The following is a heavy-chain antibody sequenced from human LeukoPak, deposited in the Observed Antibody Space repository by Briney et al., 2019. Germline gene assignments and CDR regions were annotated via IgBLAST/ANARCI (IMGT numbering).Heavy chain of an antibody. Sequence: SQTLSLTCTVSGGSISSGSYCWSWIRQPAGKGLEWIGRIYTSGSTNYNPSLKSRVTISVDTSKNQFSLKLSSVTAADTAVYYCARVPVLRFLENPEHGGFDPWGQGTLVTVSS. CDR2: IYTSGST. CDR3: ARVPVLRFLENPEHGGFDP. CDR1: GGSISSGSYC. J-gene: IGHJ5*02. D-gene: IGHD3-3*01. V-gene: IGHV4-61*02.